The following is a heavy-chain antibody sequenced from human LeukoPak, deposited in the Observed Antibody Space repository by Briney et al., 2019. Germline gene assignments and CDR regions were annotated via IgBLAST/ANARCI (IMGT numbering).Heavy chain of an antibody. CDR1: GYSFANYG. CDR2: VSAYNRDT. CDR3: AREGRVLIPPHEYYGMDV. Sequence: ASVKVSCKASGYSFANYGISWVRQAPGQGFEWLAWVSAYNRDTNFDQKFQDRVTLTTDRSTSTAYMELRSLRSDDTAVYYCAREGRVLIPPHEYYGMDVWGQGTTVIVSS. D-gene: IGHD3-3*01. J-gene: IGHJ6*02. V-gene: IGHV1-18*01.